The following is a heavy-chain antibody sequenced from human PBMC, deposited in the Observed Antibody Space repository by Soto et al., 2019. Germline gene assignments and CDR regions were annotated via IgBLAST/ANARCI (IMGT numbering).Heavy chain of an antibody. V-gene: IGHV3-30*18. Sequence: LRLSCAASGFTFSSYGMHWVRQAPGKGLEWVAVISYDGSNKYYADSVKGRFTISRDNSKNTLYLQMSSLRAEDTAVYYCVKDGSSGWPYYYGMDVWGQGTTVTVSS. CDR2: ISYDGSNK. CDR1: GFTFSSYG. J-gene: IGHJ6*02. CDR3: VKDGSSGWPYYYGMDV. D-gene: IGHD6-19*01.